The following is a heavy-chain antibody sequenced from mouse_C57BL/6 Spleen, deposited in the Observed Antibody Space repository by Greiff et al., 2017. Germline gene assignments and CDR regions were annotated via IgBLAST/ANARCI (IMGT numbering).Heavy chain of an antibody. D-gene: IGHD3-1*01. CDR1: GFTFSDYG. J-gene: IGHJ3*01. CDR2: ISSGSSTI. Sequence: EVNVVESGGGLVKPGGSLKLSCAASGFTFSDYGMHWVRQAPEKGLEWVAYISSGSSTIYYADTVKGRFTISRDNAKNTLFLQMTSLRSEDTAIYYCAGGGYPFAYWGQGTLVTVSA. CDR3: AGGGYPFAY. V-gene: IGHV5-17*01.